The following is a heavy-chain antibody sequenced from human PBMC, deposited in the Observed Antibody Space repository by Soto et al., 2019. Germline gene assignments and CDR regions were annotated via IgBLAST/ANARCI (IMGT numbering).Heavy chain of an antibody. J-gene: IGHJ3*02. V-gene: IGHV3-33*01. CDR3: ARAYYYGSGPFDAFDI. CDR2: IWYDGSNK. CDR1: GFTFSSYG. D-gene: IGHD3-10*01. Sequence: GGSLRLSCAASGFTFSSYGTHWVRQAPGKGLEWVAVIWYDGSNKYYADSVKGRFTISRDNSKNTLYLQMNSLRAEDTAVYYCARAYYYGSGPFDAFDIWGQGTMVTVSS.